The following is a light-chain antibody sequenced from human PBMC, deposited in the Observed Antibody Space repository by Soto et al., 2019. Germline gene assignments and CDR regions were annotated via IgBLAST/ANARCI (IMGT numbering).Light chain of an antibody. CDR1: SGHSSYA. CDR3: QTWGRGIVV. Sequence: QLVLTQSPSASASLGASVNVTCTLTSGHSSYAIAWHQQQPEKGPRFLMRLNSDGSHSKGDGIPDRFSGSSSGAERYLIISSLQSEDEADYYCQTWGRGIVVFGGGTKLTVL. CDR2: LNSDGSH. V-gene: IGLV4-69*02. J-gene: IGLJ2*01.